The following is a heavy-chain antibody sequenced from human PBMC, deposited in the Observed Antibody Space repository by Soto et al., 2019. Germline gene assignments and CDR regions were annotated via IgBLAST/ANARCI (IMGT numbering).Heavy chain of an antibody. J-gene: IGHJ6*03. CDR2: IKQDGSEK. CDR1: GFSFNTYW. CDR3: ARVNYGDYYYYYMDV. Sequence: EVQLVESGGGLVQPGGSLRLSCGASGFSFNTYWMSWVRQAPGKGLEWVANIKQDGSEKHYVNSVKGRFTISRDNAKDSLYLQMDSLRAEDTAVYYCARVNYGDYYYYYMDVWGKGTKVTVSS. V-gene: IGHV3-7*01. D-gene: IGHD4-17*01.